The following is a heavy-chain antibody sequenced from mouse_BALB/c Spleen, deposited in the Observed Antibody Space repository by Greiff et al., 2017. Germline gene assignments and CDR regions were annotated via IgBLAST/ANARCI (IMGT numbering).Heavy chain of an antibody. J-gene: IGHJ2*01. CDR2: IYPGNVNT. Sequence: VQLQQSGPELVKPGASVRISCKASGYTFTSYYIHWVKQRPGQGLEWIGWIYPGNVNTKYNEKFKGKATLTADKSSSTAYMQLSSLTSEDSAVYFCARFTTAGYWGQGTTLTVSS. V-gene: IGHV1S56*01. CDR3: ARFTTAGY. CDR1: GYTFTSYY. D-gene: IGHD1-2*01.